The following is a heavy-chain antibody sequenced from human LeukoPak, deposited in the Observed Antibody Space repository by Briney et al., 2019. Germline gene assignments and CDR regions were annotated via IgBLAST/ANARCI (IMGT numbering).Heavy chain of an antibody. V-gene: IGHV3-23*01. CDR3: ATLWPSDYYDSSGYQFDY. Sequence: GGSLRLSCAASGFTFSSYAMSWVRQAPGKGLEWVSAISGSGGSTYYADSVKGRFTISRDNSKNTLYLQMNSLRAEDTAVYYCATLWPSDYYDSSGYQFDYWGQGTLVTVPS. CDR2: ISGSGGST. CDR1: GFTFSSYA. J-gene: IGHJ4*02. D-gene: IGHD3-22*01.